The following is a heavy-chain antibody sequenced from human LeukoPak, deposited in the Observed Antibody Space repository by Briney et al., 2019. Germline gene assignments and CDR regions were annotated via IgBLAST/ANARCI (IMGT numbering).Heavy chain of an antibody. CDR2: IYPGDSDT. D-gene: IGHD5-18*01. V-gene: IGHV5-51*01. J-gene: IGHJ4*02. Sequence: GESLKISCKASGYTFTTYWTGWVRQMPGKGLEWMGIIYPGDSDTRYSPSFQGQVTISADKSISTAYPQWSSLKASDTAIYYCARQGTAMADYWGQGTLVTVSS. CDR3: ARQGTAMADY. CDR1: GYTFTTYW.